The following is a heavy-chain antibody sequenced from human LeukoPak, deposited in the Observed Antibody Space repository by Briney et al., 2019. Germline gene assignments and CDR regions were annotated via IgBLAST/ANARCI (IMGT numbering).Heavy chain of an antibody. CDR2: IWYDGSKK. D-gene: IGHD2-15*01. Sequence: GSLRLSCAASGFTFSSYGMHWVRQAPGKGLEWVAVIWYDGSKKYHADSVKGRFTISRDISKNTLYLQMNSLRDEDTAVYYCARDGGIGIDYWGQGTLVTVSS. J-gene: IGHJ4*02. V-gene: IGHV3-33*01. CDR1: GFTFSSYG. CDR3: ARDGGIGIDY.